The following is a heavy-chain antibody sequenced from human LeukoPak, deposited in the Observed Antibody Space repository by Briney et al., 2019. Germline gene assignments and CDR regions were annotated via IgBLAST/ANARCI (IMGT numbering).Heavy chain of an antibody. CDR1: GGSISSYY. CDR3: ARGLYDSSGYSYYYYYGMDV. D-gene: IGHD3-22*01. V-gene: IGHV4-59*01. Sequence: PSETLSLTCTVSGGSISSYYWSWIRKPPGKGLEWIGYIYYSGSTNYNPSLKSRVTISVDTSKNQFSLKLSSVTAADTAVYYCARGLYDSSGYSYYYYYGMDVWGRGTTVTVSS. J-gene: IGHJ6*02. CDR2: IYYSGST.